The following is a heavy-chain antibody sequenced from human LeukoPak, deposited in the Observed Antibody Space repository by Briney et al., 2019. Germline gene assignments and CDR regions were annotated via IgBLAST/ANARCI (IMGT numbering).Heavy chain of an antibody. CDR3: ARDGSGSYYYPLDY. Sequence: GRSLRLSCAASGFTFSSYAMHWVRQAPGKGLEWVAVISYDGSNKYYADSVKGRFTISRDNSKNTLYLQMNSLRAEDTAVYYCARDGSGSYYYPLDYWGQGTLVTVSS. D-gene: IGHD3-10*01. J-gene: IGHJ4*02. CDR1: GFTFSSYA. V-gene: IGHV3-30*04. CDR2: ISYDGSNK.